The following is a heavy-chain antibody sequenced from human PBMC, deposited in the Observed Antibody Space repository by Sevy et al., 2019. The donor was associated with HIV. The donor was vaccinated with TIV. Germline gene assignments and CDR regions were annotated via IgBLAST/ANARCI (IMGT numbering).Heavy chain of an antibody. V-gene: IGHV3-74*01. Sequence: GGSLRLSCAASGFTFSSYWMHWVRQAPGKGLVWVSRINSDGSSTSYADSVKGRFTISRDNAKNTLYLQMNSLRAEDTAVYYCAREQRGWGYSYYTYYYYYYMDVWGKGTTVTVSS. J-gene: IGHJ6*03. CDR2: INSDGSST. CDR3: AREQRGWGYSYYTYYYYYYMDV. D-gene: IGHD5-18*01. CDR1: GFTFSSYW.